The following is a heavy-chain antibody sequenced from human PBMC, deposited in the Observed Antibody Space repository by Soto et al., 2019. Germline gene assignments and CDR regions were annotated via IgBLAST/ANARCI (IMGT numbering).Heavy chain of an antibody. J-gene: IGHJ4*02. Sequence: GKGLEWVSAISGSGDSTYSADCVKGRFPISGDNSKNTLYLQMDSLRAEETAVYYCARDWMGSSSGLDYWGQETLVTDSS. CDR3: ARDWMGSSSGLDY. CDR2: ISGSGDST. D-gene: IGHD6-6*01. V-gene: IGHV3-23*01.